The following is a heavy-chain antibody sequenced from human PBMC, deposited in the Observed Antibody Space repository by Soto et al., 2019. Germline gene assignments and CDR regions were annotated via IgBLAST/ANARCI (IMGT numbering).Heavy chain of an antibody. J-gene: IGHJ4*02. CDR3: AREGSYSAYNFAHGIQLWSFDF. CDR1: GGSINSFY. CDR2: IFSSGST. Sequence: SETLSLTCTVSGGSINSFYWSWVRQPAGKGLEWIGRIFSSGSTSFNPSLESRVAMSVDTSKNHFSLNLSSVTAADMAVYYCAREGSYSAYNFAHGIQLWSFDFWGQGALVTVSS. D-gene: IGHD5-12*01. V-gene: IGHV4-4*07.